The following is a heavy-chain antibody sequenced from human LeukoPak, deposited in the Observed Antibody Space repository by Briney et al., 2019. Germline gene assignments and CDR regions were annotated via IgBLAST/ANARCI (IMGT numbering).Heavy chain of an antibody. CDR1: GFTFSSYW. V-gene: IGHV3-7*01. CDR3: ARDGSYYYDSSGYYLPGMDV. D-gene: IGHD3-22*01. Sequence: GGSLRLSCAASGFTFSSYWMSWVRQAPGKGLEWVANIKQDRSEKYYVDSVKGRFTISRDNAKNSLYLQMNSLRAEDTAVYYCARDGSYYYDSSGYYLPGMDVWGQGTTVTVSS. CDR2: IKQDRSEK. J-gene: IGHJ6*02.